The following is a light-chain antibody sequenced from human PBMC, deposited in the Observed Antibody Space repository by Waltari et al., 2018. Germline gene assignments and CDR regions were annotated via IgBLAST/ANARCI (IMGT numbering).Light chain of an antibody. CDR3: QSYDSSLSFWV. J-gene: IGLJ3*02. CDR1: SSNIGAGYD. V-gene: IGLV1-40*01. CDR2: GNS. Sequence: QRVTISCTGSSSNIGAGYDVHWYQQLPGTAPKLLIYGNSNRPSGVPDRFSGSKSGTSASLAITGLQAEDEADYYCQSYDSSLSFWVFGGGTKLTVL.